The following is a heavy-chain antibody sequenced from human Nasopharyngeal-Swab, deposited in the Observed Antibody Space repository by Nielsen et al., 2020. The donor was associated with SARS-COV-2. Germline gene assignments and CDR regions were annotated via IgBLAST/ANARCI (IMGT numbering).Heavy chain of an antibody. CDR1: GFTFDDYT. D-gene: IGHD2-15*01. V-gene: IGHV3-43*01. CDR3: AMIGGSVIDY. J-gene: IGHJ4*02. Sequence: LSLTCAASGFTFDDYTMHWVRQAPGKGLEWVSLISWDGGSTYYADSVKGRFTISRDNSKNSLYLQMNSLRTEDTALYYCAMIGGSVIDYWGQGTLVTVSS. CDR2: ISWDGGST.